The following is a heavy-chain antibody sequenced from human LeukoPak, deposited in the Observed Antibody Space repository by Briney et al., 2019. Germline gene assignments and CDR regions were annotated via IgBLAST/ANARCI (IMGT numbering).Heavy chain of an antibody. V-gene: IGHV3-15*01. Sequence: GGSLRLSCAASGFRFSHAWVSGVGQAQGKGREWVGRIKSKADGGTTDYTAPVKGRFTISRDDSKNTLYLQMKSLKTEDTAVYYCTTEATAGTPFDYWGQGTLVTVSS. CDR1: GFRFSHAW. J-gene: IGHJ4*02. CDR3: TTEATAGTPFDY. D-gene: IGHD6-13*01. CDR2: IKSKADGGTT.